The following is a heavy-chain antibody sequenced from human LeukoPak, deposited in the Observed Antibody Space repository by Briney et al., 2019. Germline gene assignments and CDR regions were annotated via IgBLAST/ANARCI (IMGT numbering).Heavy chain of an antibody. CDR3: ARQIFYSGSYYWSAFDI. CDR2: ISSSGSTI. Sequence: GGSLRLSCAASGFTFSDYYMSWIRQAPGKGLEWDSYISSSGSTIYYADSVKGRFTISRDNAKNSLYLQMNSLRAEDTAVYYCARQIFYSGSYYWSAFDIWGQGTMVTVS. CDR1: GFTFSDYY. J-gene: IGHJ3*02. V-gene: IGHV3-11*01. D-gene: IGHD1-26*01.